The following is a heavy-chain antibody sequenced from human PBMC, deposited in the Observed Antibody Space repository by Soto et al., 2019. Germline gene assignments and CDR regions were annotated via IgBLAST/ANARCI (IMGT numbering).Heavy chain of an antibody. CDR2: IYYSGST. V-gene: IGHV4-61*01. CDR1: GGTVSSGSYY. CDR3: ARSSPLTGTLHY. D-gene: IGHD1-7*01. J-gene: IGHJ4*02. Sequence: SEPLSLTCTVSGGTVSSGSYYWSWKQQPPGKGLEWIGYIYYSGSTNYNPSLKSRVTISVDTSKNQFSLKLSSVTAADTAVYYCARSSPLTGTLHYWGQGTLVTVSS.